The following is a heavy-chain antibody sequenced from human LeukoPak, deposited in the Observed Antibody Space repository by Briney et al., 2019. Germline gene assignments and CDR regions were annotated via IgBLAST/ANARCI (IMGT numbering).Heavy chain of an antibody. J-gene: IGHJ5*02. Sequence: GGSLRLSCAPSRFTFSSYTMNCVRQAPGKGLERVSSISSTISYIDYADSVTGRFTISRDKAKNSLCLQMNRLRAEDTAVYYCARGPFQQLVGEFDPWGEGTLVTVSS. CDR3: ARGPFQQLVGEFDP. V-gene: IGHV3-21*01. CDR2: ISSTISYI. CDR1: RFTFSSYT. D-gene: IGHD6-6*01.